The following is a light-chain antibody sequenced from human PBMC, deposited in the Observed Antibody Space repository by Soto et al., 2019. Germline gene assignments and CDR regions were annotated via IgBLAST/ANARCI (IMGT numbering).Light chain of an antibody. Sequence: DIQMTQSPSTLSASVGDRVTITCRASQTISTWLAWYQQKPGKAPKLLIYKASSLESGVPSRFSGSGSGTEFTLTITSLQPDDVATYYCQKCKVAPFTFGGGTKVDIK. CDR3: QKCKVAPFT. CDR2: KAS. CDR1: QTISTW. J-gene: IGKJ4*01. V-gene: IGKV1-5*03.